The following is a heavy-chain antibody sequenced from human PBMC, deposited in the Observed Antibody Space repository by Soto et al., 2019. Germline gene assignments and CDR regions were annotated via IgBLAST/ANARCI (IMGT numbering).Heavy chain of an antibody. J-gene: IGHJ4*02. V-gene: IGHV1-18*01. CDR3: ARGRYGDY. D-gene: IGHD1-1*01. CDR2: ISAHNGNT. Sequence: QVHLVQSGAEVKTPGASVKVSSKGPGYAFTTYGITWVRQAPGQGLEWMGWISAHNGNTNYAQKLQGRVTVTRDTSTSTAYMELRSLRSDDTAVYYCARGRYGDYWGQGALVTVSS. CDR1: GYAFTTYG.